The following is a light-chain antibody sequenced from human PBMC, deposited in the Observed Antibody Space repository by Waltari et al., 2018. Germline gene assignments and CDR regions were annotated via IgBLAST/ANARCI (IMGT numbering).Light chain of an antibody. Sequence: DIVMTQSPDSLSVSLGDRATLNCHASLSILHSSENKNQLGWYQQKSGQSPKLLIYGASTRESVVPDRFSGSGSGTDFTLTISSLQTEDVAVYYCQQYYSTPFTFGPGTKVDIK. V-gene: IGKV4-1*01. CDR3: QQYYSTPFT. CDR2: GAS. CDR1: LSILHSSENKNQ. J-gene: IGKJ3*01.